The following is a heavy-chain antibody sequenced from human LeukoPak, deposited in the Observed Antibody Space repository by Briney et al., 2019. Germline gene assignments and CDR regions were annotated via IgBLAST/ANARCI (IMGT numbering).Heavy chain of an antibody. D-gene: IGHD1-26*01. CDR1: GGSISSGGYY. Sequence: SQTLSLTCTVSGGSISSGGYYWSWIRQHPGKGLEWIGYIYYSGSTYYNPSLKSRVTISVDTSKNQFSLKLSSVTAADTAVYYCARESTGIAVGATGYYYGMDVWGQGTTVTVSS. CDR2: IYYSGST. CDR3: ARESTGIAVGATGYYYGMDV. V-gene: IGHV4-31*03. J-gene: IGHJ6*02.